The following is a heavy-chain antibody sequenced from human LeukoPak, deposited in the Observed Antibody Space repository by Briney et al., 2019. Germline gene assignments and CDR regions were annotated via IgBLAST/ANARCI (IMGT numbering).Heavy chain of an antibody. D-gene: IGHD3-3*01. V-gene: IGHV4-34*01. J-gene: IGHJ4*02. Sequence: PSETLSLTCAVYGGSFGGYYWSWIRQPPGKGLEWIGEINHSGSTNYNPSLKNRVTISVDTSKNQFSLNLSSVTAADTAVYYCASRGYDFWSGYYTGIFDYWGQGTLVTVSS. CDR3: ASRGYDFWSGYYTGIFDY. CDR2: INHSGST. CDR1: GGSFGGYY.